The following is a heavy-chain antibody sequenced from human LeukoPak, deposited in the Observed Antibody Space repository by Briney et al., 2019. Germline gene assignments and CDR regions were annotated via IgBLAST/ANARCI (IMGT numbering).Heavy chain of an antibody. D-gene: IGHD3-10*01. CDR1: GYSFTSYW. CDR2: IYPGDSDT. J-gene: IGHJ4*02. V-gene: IGHV5-51*01. CDR3: ARITMVRGVIRKPFDY. Sequence: GESLKISCKGSGYSFTSYWIGWVRQMPGKGLEWMGIIYPGDSDTRYSPSFQGQVTISADKSISTAYLQWSSLKAADTATYYCARITMVRGVIRKPFDYWGQGTLVTVSS.